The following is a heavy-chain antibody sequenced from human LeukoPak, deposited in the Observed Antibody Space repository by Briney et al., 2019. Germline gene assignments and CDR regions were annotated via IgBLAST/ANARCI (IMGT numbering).Heavy chain of an antibody. Sequence: GGSLRLSCGASGFTFSTYWMSWVRQAPGKGLEWVANTKKDGSEKYYVDSVKGRFTISRDNAKNSLYLQMNSLRAEDTAVYYCAKAPGGYYYYGMDVWGQGTTVTVSS. CDR2: TKKDGSEK. CDR1: GFTFSTYW. J-gene: IGHJ6*02. V-gene: IGHV3-7*03. D-gene: IGHD3-16*01. CDR3: AKAPGGYYYYGMDV.